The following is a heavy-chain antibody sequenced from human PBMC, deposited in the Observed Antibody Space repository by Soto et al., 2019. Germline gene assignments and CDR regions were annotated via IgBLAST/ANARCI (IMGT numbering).Heavy chain of an antibody. CDR3: ARQPVVGVSSFLDY. D-gene: IGHD6-6*01. CDR2: IYYSGST. Sequence: SETLSLTCTVSGGSISSYYWSWIRQPPGKGLEWIGYIYYSGSTNYNPSLKSRVTISVDTSKNQFSLKLGSVTAADTAVYYCARQPVVGVSSFLDYWGQGTLVTVSS. V-gene: IGHV4-59*08. CDR1: GGSISSYY. J-gene: IGHJ4*02.